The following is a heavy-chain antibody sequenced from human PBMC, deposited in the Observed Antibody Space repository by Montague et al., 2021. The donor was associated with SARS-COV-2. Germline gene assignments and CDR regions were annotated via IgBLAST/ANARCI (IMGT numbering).Heavy chain of an antibody. V-gene: IGHV4-34*01. CDR2: INHSGST. CDR3: ARARQDVVVPTLGIGAYYDDYYMDV. D-gene: IGHD2-2*01. CDR1: GGSFSGYY. Sequence: SETLSLTCAVYGGSFSGYYWGWIRQPPGKGLEWIGEINHSGSTNYNPSLKSRVTISVDTSKNQFSLKLSSVTAADTAVYYCARARQDVVVPTLGIGAYYDDYYMDVWGKGTTVTVSS. J-gene: IGHJ6*03.